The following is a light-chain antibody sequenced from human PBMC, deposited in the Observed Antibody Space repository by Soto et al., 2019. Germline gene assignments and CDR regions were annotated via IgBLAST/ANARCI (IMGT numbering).Light chain of an antibody. V-gene: IGLV2-8*01. CDR2: EVS. CDR1: SSDVGGYNY. J-gene: IGLJ1*01. Sequence: QSFLAQPPSASGSPGQSVTISCAGTSSDVGGYNYVSWYQQHPGKAPKLIISEVSKRPSGVPDRFSGSKSGNTASLTVSGLQAKDEADYYCTSHAGSNNYVFGTGTKVTVL. CDR3: TSHAGSNNYV.